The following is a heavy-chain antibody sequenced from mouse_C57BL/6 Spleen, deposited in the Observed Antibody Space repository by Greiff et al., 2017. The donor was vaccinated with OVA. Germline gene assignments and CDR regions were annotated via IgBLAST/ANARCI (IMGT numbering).Heavy chain of an antibody. CDR3: ARGLRRLFGY. Sequence: EVQLQQSGPELVKPGASVKISCKASGYSFTGYYMNWVKQSPEKSLEWIGEINPSTGGTTYNQKFKAKATLTVDKSSSTAYMQLKSLTSEDSAVYYCARGLRRLFGYWGKGTTLTVSS. J-gene: IGHJ2*01. D-gene: IGHD3-2*02. CDR2: INPSTGGT. CDR1: GYSFTGYY. V-gene: IGHV1-42*01.